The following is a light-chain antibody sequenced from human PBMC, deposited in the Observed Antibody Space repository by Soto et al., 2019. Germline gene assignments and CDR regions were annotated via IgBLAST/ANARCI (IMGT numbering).Light chain of an antibody. CDR3: QQRSNWPPT. CDR1: QSVKIN. Sequence: IVMTQSPDTLSVSTGATATLSCRASQSVKINVAWYQQKPGQAPRLLIYGAFTRDSGLPSRFSGSGSGTDFALTIGSLQSEDLAVYFCQQRSNWPPTFGQGTKVDIK. J-gene: IGKJ1*01. CDR2: GAF. V-gene: IGKV3-15*01.